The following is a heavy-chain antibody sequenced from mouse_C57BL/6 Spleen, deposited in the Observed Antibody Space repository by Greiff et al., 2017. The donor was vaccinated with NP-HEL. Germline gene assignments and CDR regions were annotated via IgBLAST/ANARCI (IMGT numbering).Heavy chain of an antibody. Sequence: QVQLQQPGAELVMPGASVKLSCKASGYTFTSYWMHWVKQRPGQGLEWIGEIDPSDSYTNYNQKFKGKSTLTVDKASSTAYMPLSSLTSEDSAVYYCARGPGTAYWGQGTLVTVSA. V-gene: IGHV1-69*01. CDR1: GYTFTSYW. D-gene: IGHD4-1*01. CDR3: ARGPGTAY. J-gene: IGHJ3*01. CDR2: IDPSDSYT.